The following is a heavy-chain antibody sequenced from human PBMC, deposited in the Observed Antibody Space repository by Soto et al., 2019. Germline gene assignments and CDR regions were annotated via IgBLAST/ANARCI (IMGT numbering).Heavy chain of an antibody. V-gene: IGHV3-30-3*01. Sequence: GGSLRLSCAASGFTFSTYAMHWVRQAPGKGLEWVAVISYDGSNRKYADSVRGRFTISRDNSNNTLSLQMNSLRPDDTAIYYCARDPLVHSSGWYAANWFDPWGQGTLVT. CDR1: GFTFSTYA. J-gene: IGHJ5*02. CDR3: ARDPLVHSSGWYAANWFDP. CDR2: ISYDGSNR. D-gene: IGHD6-19*01.